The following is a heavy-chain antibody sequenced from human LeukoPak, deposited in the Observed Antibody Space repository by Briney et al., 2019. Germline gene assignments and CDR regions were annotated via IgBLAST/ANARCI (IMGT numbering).Heavy chain of an antibody. J-gene: IGHJ4*02. V-gene: IGHV4-59*08. CDR2: ICYSGTT. CDR3: ASAAHRTYFDF. D-gene: IGHD1-7*01. CDR1: GDSMTNYN. Sequence: SETLSLTCTVSGDSMTNYNWNWVRQPPRMELERVGYICYSGTTNYYPSLKCRVTFTIDTSKNQFYLRLYCESAADTAVYYCASAAHRTYFDFGGRG.